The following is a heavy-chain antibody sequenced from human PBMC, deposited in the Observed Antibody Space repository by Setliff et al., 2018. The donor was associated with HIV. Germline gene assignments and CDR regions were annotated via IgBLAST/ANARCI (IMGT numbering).Heavy chain of an antibody. Sequence: SEPLSLTCNVSGGAISTYYWSWIRQPPGKGLEWLGDVSYSGSTNFNPSLESRLAMSVDMSKYHFALKLRSVTSADTAAYYCARHGHFYSSSSSDASDIWGHGTMFT. CDR1: GGAISTYY. V-gene: IGHV4-59*08. CDR3: ARHGHFYSSSSSDASDI. CDR2: VSYSGST. D-gene: IGHD2-21*02. J-gene: IGHJ3*02.